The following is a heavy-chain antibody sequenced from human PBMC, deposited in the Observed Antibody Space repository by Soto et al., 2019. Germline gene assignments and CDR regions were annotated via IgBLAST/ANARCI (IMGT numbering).Heavy chain of an antibody. D-gene: IGHD2-2*03. CDR3: AKASLDIVVVPAAASGNWFEP. J-gene: IGHJ5*02. Sequence: QVQLVESGGGVVQPGRSLRLSCAASGFTFSSYGMHWVRQAPGKGLEWVAVISYDGSNKYYADSVKGRFTISRDNSKNTLYLQMNSLRAEDTAVYYCAKASLDIVVVPAAASGNWFEPWGQGTLVTVSS. V-gene: IGHV3-30*18. CDR2: ISYDGSNK. CDR1: GFTFSSYG.